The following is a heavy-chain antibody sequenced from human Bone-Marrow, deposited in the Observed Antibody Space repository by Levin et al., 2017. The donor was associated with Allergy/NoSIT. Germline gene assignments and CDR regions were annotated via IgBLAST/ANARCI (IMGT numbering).Heavy chain of an antibody. Sequence: GESLKISCAASGFTFSNYWMNWVRQAPGKGLEWVANVNQDGSEENYVGSVKGRFTISRDNAKNSLYLQMDSLRAEDTAVYYCARDRAMDDYWGQGTRVTVSS. J-gene: IGHJ4*02. CDR3: ARDRAMDDY. CDR2: VNQDGSEE. V-gene: IGHV3-7*03. D-gene: IGHD5-18*01. CDR1: GFTFSNYW.